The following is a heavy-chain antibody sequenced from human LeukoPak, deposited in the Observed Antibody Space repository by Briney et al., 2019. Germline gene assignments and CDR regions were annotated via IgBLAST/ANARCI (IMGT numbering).Heavy chain of an antibody. CDR3: IEGYGY. V-gene: IGHV3-73*01. CDR2: IRSKANSYAT. D-gene: IGHD4-17*01. Sequence: GGSLRLSCAASGFTFSNAWMSWVRQAPGKGLEWVGRIRSKANSYATAYAASVKGRFTISRDDSSNTAYLRMNSLKTEDTAVYYCIEGYGYWGQGTLVTDSS. J-gene: IGHJ4*02. CDR1: GFTFSNAW.